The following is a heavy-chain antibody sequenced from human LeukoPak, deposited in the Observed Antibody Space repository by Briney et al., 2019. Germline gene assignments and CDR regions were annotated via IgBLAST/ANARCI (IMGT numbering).Heavy chain of an antibody. D-gene: IGHD3-10*01. CDR2: ISGSGGST. CDR3: AKDRYYGSGRFYYYMDV. V-gene: IGHV3-23*01. J-gene: IGHJ6*03. CDR1: GFTFSSYA. Sequence: GGSLRLSCAASGFTFSSYAMSWVRQAPGKGLEWVSAISGSGGSTYYADSVKGRFTISRGNSKNTLYLQMNSLRAEDTAVYYCAKDRYYGSGRFYYYMDVWGKGTTVTISS.